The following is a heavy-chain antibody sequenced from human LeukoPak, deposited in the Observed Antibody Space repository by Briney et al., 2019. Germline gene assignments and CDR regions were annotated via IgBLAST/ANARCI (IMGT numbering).Heavy chain of an antibody. Sequence: GGSLRLSCAASGFTFSSYAMSWVRQAPGKGLEWVSAISGSGASAYYADSVKGRFTISRDDSKNTLYLQMNSLRAEDTAVYYCAKDSDDIAFDYWGQGTLVTVSS. CDR1: GFTFSSYA. CDR3: AKDSDDIAFDY. CDR2: ISGSGASA. V-gene: IGHV3-23*01. J-gene: IGHJ4*02. D-gene: IGHD1-1*01.